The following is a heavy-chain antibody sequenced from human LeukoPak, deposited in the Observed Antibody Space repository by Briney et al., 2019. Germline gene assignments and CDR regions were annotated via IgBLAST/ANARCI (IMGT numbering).Heavy chain of an antibody. CDR2: IGSSGIT. CDR3: AKDSVVVPAAPYGMDV. Sequence: GGSLRLSCAASGFTFSVYAMNWVRQAPGKGLEWVSTIGSSGITYYADSVKGRFTISRDIPKNTLYLQMNSLRADDTAVYYCAKDSVVVPAAPYGMDVWGQGTTVTVSS. J-gene: IGHJ6*02. D-gene: IGHD2-2*01. V-gene: IGHV3-23*01. CDR1: GFTFSVYA.